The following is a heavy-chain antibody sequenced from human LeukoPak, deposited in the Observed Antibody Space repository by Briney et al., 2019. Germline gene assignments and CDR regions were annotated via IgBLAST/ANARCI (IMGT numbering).Heavy chain of an antibody. J-gene: IGHJ4*02. Sequence: GGSLRLSCAASGFTVSSNYMNWVRQAPGKGLEWVSIIYSGGNTYYADSVTGRFTISRDNSKNTLYLQMSSLRAEDTAVYYCARTLAGTGNFFDYWGQGTLVTVSS. CDR3: ARTLAGTGNFFDY. CDR1: GFTVSSNY. V-gene: IGHV3-53*01. CDR2: IYSGGNT. D-gene: IGHD6-19*01.